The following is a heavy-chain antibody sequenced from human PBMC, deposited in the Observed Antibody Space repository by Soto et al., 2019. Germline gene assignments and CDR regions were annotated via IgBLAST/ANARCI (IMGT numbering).Heavy chain of an antibody. D-gene: IGHD3-22*01. CDR2: TNTDGSGT. CDR1: GFTFSRYW. CDR3: ARATYDSSGYEFDY. V-gene: IGHV3-74*01. Sequence: SLRLSCAASGFTFSRYWMHWVRQAPGKGLLWVSRTNTDGSGTNYADSVKGRFTISRDNAKNTVYLQMNSLRAEDTAVYYCARATYDSSGYEFDYWGQGTLVTVSS. J-gene: IGHJ4*02.